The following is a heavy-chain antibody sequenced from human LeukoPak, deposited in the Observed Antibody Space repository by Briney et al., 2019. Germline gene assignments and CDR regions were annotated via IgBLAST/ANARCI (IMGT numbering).Heavy chain of an antibody. D-gene: IGHD6-6*01. CDR2: INCGGANR. CDR3: SKGAGAARPGWFDP. Sequence: ARSLSLSCAASGFTFDDYALHWVRQAPGKGLEWVSGINCGGANRDYADSVRGRFTISRANATNSLYLQMTSLRPEATAFYYCSKGAGAARPGWFDPWGQGTLVTVSS. V-gene: IGHV3-9*01. CDR1: GFTFDDYA. J-gene: IGHJ5*02.